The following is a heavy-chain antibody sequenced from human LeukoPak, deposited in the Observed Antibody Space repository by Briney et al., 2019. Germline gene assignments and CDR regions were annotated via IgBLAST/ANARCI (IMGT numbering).Heavy chain of an antibody. D-gene: IGHD3-10*01. CDR3: AKGDFYGSGRDYYYYRDV. Sequence: TVKLSCKASGGTFSSYAISWVRQAPGHGLEWMGGIIPIFGTVNYAQKFQGRVTMTTDTSTSTAYMELRSLRSDDTAVYNCAKGDFYGSGRDYYYYRDVWGQGTMVTVSS. CDR1: GGTFSSYA. V-gene: IGHV1-69*05. CDR2: IIPIFGTV. J-gene: IGHJ6*03.